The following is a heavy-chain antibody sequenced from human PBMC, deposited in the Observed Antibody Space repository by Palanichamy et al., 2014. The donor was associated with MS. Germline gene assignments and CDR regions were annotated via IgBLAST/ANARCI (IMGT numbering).Heavy chain of an antibody. V-gene: IGHV4-38-2*02. CDR2: IYHSGST. Sequence: QVQLQESGPGLVKPSETLSLTCTVSGHSISSGYYWGWIRQPPGKGLEWIGSIYHSGSTYYNPSLKSRITISVDTSKNQFSLKLSSVTAADTAVYYCARGPPRTRWLPDYWGQGTLVTVSS. D-gene: IGHD5-24*01. J-gene: IGHJ4*02. CDR3: ARGPPRTRWLPDY. CDR1: GHSISSGYY.